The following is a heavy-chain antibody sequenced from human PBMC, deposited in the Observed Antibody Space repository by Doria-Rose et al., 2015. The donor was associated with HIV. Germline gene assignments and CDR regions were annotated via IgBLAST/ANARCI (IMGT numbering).Heavy chain of an antibody. Sequence: SGPVLVKPTETLTLTCTVSGVSLSSPGMGVSWIRQPPGKALEWLANIFSDDERSYTTSLKSRLTISRGTSKSQVALTMTDMDPVDTATHYCARIKSSRWYHKYYFDFWGQGTLVIVSA. V-gene: IGHV2-26*01. CDR1: GVSLSSPGMG. CDR3: ARIKSSRWYHKYYFDF. D-gene: IGHD6-13*01. CDR2: IFSDDER. J-gene: IGHJ4*02.